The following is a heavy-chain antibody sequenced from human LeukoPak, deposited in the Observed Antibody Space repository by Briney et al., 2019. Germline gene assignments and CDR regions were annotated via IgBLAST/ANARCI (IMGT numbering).Heavy chain of an antibody. J-gene: IGHJ6*02. CDR2: ISWNSGSI. V-gene: IGHV3-9*01. Sequence: PGRSLRLSCAASGFTFDDYAMHWVRQAPGKGLEWVSGISWNSGSIGYADSVKGRFTISRDNAKNSLYLQMNSLRAEDTALYYCAKDLSYGDYGTYYYGMDVWGQGTTVTVSS. D-gene: IGHD4-17*01. CDR1: GFTFDDYA. CDR3: AKDLSYGDYGTYYYGMDV.